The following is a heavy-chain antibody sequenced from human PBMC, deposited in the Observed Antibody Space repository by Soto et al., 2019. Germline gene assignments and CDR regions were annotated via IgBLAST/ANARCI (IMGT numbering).Heavy chain of an antibody. J-gene: IGHJ4*02. CDR1: GGSISSYY. CDR3: ARVYGDYGYFDY. Sequence: SETLSLTCTVSGGSISSYYWSWIRQPPGKGLEWIGYIYYSGSTNYNPSLKSRVTISVDTSKNQFSLKLSSVTAADTAVYYCARVYGDYGYFDYWGQGTLVTVSS. CDR2: IYYSGST. D-gene: IGHD4-17*01. V-gene: IGHV4-59*01.